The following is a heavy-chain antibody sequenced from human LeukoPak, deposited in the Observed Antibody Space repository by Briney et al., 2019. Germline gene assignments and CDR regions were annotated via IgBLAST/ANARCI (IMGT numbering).Heavy chain of an antibody. D-gene: IGHD2-15*01. J-gene: IGHJ3*02. CDR2: ISAYNGNT. V-gene: IGHV1-18*01. Sequence: ASVKVSCKASGYTFTSYGISWVRQAPGQGLEWMGWISAYNGNTNYAQKLQGRVTMTTDTSTSTAYMELRSLRSDDTAVYYCARGRDIVVVVAADDAFDIWGQGTMVTVSS. CDR3: ARGRDIVVVVAADDAFDI. CDR1: GYTFTSYG.